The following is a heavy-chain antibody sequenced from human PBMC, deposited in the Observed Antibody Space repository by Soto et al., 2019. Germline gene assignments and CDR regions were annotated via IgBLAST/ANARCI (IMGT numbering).Heavy chain of an antibody. V-gene: IGHV5-51*01. J-gene: IGHJ6*02. CDR3: AASIFYYGMDV. CDR2: IYPGDSDT. CDR1: GYTFTNYW. Sequence: GESLKISCKGSGYTFTNYWIGWVRQMPGKGLEWMGIIYPGDSDTKYNPSFQGQVTVSADKSITTTYLQWSSLKASDTAIYYCAASIFYYGMDVWGQGTTVTVSS.